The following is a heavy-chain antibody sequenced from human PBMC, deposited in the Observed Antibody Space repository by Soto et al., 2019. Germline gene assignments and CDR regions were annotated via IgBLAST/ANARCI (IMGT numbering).Heavy chain of an antibody. J-gene: IGHJ3*02. CDR3: ARYSSSLNDFDAFDI. D-gene: IGHD6-13*01. Sequence: QVQLVQSGAEVKKPGSSVKVSCKASGGTFSSYAISWVRQAPGQGLEWMGGIIPIFGTANYPQKFQGRVTITADESTSTDYMEMSSLRSEDTAVYYCARYSSSLNDFDAFDIWGKGTMVNVST. V-gene: IGHV1-69*12. CDR1: GGTFSSYA. CDR2: IIPIFGTA.